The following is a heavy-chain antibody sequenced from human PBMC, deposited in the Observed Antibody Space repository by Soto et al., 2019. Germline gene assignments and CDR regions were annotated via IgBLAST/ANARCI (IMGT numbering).Heavy chain of an antibody. Sequence: GGSLRHSCAASGFTFSSYGMHWVRQAPGKGLEWVAVIWYDGSNKYYADSVKGRFTISRDNSKNTLYLQMNSLRAEDTAVYYCAICYYFCSGYYYRIYVSAQRTTVTVSS. CDR3: AICYYFCSGYYYRIYV. D-gene: IGHD3-3*01. CDR1: GFTFSSYG. J-gene: IGHJ6*02. CDR2: IWYDGSNK. V-gene: IGHV3-33*01.